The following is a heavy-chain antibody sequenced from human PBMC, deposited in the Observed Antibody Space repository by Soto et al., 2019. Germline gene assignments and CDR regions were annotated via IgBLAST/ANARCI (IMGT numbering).Heavy chain of an antibody. CDR3: ATDTSEGITIFGVVTLKGFDY. CDR2: FDPEDGET. J-gene: IGHJ4*02. CDR1: GYNLTELS. D-gene: IGHD3-3*01. Sequence: ASVKVSCKVSGYNLTELSMHWVRQAPGKGLEWMEGFDPEDGETIYAQKFQGRVTMTEDTSTDTAYMELSSLRSEDTAVYYCATDTSEGITIFGVVTLKGFDYWGQGTLVTVSS. V-gene: IGHV1-24*01.